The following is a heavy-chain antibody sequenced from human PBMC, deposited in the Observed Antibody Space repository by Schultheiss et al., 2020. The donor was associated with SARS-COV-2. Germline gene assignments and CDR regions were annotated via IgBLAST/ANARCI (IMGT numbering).Heavy chain of an antibody. CDR1: RFTFSTYA. D-gene: IGHD6-6*01. J-gene: IGHJ3*02. CDR2: ISSNGGST. CDR3: AMEYSSTVRDAFDI. V-gene: IGHV3-64*04. Sequence: GGSLRLSCSASRFTFSTYAMHWVRQAPGKGLEYVSAISSNGGSTYYADSVKGRFTISRDNAKNSLYLQMNSLRAEDTAVYYCAMEYSSTVRDAFDIWGQGTTVTVSS.